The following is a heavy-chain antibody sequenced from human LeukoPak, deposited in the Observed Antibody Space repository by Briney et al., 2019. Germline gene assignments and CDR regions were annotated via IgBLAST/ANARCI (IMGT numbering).Heavy chain of an antibody. CDR3: ARLVSSGWSTRHAWFDP. CDR1: GYSFTSYW. Sequence: PGESLKISCKGSGYSFTSYWIGWVRQMPGKGLEWMGIIYPGDSDTRYSPSFQGQVTISADKSISTAYLQWSSLKASDTAKYYCARLVSSGWSTRHAWFDPWGQGTLVTVSS. CDR2: IYPGDSDT. J-gene: IGHJ5*02. V-gene: IGHV5-51*03. D-gene: IGHD6-19*01.